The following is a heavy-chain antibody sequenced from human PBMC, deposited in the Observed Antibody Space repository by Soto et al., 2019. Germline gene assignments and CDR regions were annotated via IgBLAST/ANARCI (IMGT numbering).Heavy chain of an antibody. CDR3: ARGGIAGHWFDP. D-gene: IGHD2-15*01. J-gene: IGHJ5*02. CDR1: GDSISNGGFY. V-gene: IGHV4-31*03. CDR2: IFHSGST. Sequence: QVQLQESGPGLVNPSQTRSLTCTVSGDSISNGGFYYSWIRQHPGQGLEWVGYIFHSGSTLSNPSLRSRVTLSADTSKNQLFLKLTSVTAADTAVYYCARGGIAGHWFDPWGQGTLVTVSA.